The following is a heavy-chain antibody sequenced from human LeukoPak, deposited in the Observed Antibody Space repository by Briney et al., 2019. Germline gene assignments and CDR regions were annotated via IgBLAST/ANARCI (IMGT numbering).Heavy chain of an antibody. CDR1: GGTFSSYA. Sequence: SVKVSCTASGGTFSSYAISWVRQAPGQGLEWMGGVIPIFGTANYAQKFQGRVTITTDESTSTAYMELSSLRSEDTAVYYCASIIGYCSGGSCRTDYWGQGTLVTVSS. D-gene: IGHD2-15*01. CDR2: VIPIFGTA. CDR3: ASIIGYCSGGSCRTDY. J-gene: IGHJ4*02. V-gene: IGHV1-69*05.